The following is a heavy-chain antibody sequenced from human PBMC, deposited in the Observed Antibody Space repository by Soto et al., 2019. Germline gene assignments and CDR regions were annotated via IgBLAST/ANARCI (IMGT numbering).Heavy chain of an antibody. V-gene: IGHV1-8*01. CDR3: ARGRRDYYHSGEWVPLGY. CDR1: GSTCTNCD. CDR2: MNPDSGDT. Sequence: KVDCKTAGSTCTNCDASCGRNTNGQGPEGMGWMNPDSGDTRFAQKFQGRVTMTRDTSISTAYMELSSLRSEDTAVYYCARGRRDYYHSGEWVPLGYWGQGTLVTVSS. J-gene: IGHJ4*02. D-gene: IGHD3-22*01.